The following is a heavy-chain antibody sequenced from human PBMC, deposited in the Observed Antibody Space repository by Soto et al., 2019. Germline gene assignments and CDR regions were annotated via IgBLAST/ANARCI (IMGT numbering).Heavy chain of an antibody. V-gene: IGHV3-23*01. D-gene: IGHD4-17*01. CDR3: TKDVGDAEYGVDDAFDI. CDR1: GFIFGDYA. J-gene: IGHJ3*02. Sequence: EVLQLQSGGGLVQPGGSLRLSCAASGFIFGDYATTWVRQAPGQGLEWVSTIGGTGTNVYYADSVKGRFSISRDNSNDIVYLQMDSLRAADTATYYCTKDVGDAEYGVDDAFDIWGQGTLISVSS. CDR2: IGGTGTNV.